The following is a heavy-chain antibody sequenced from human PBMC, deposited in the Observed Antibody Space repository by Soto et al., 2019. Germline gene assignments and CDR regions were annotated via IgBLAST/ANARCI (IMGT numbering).Heavy chain of an antibody. J-gene: IGHJ4*02. Sequence: QVQLVQSGGGVVQPGRSLSLSCEASGSTFSNYDMDWVRQAPGKGLEWVAIISFDGSKTYYADSVKGRFTVSRDNSKNTLFLQTNSLRPDDTATYYCVREGYSGSYAAFWGQGSLVTVSS. CDR1: GSTFSNYD. V-gene: IGHV3-30*03. CDR2: ISFDGSKT. CDR3: VREGYSGSYAAF. D-gene: IGHD1-26*01.